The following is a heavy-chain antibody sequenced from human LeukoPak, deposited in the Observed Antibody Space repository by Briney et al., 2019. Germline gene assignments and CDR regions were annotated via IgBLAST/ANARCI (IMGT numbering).Heavy chain of an antibody. D-gene: IGHD6-19*01. J-gene: IGHJ4*02. CDR3: ARAWQWLVIDY. V-gene: IGHV7-4-1*02. CDR2: INTNTGNP. Sequence: ASVKVSCKASGYTFTTYAMNWVRQAPGQGLEWMGWINTNTGNPTYAQVFTGRFVFSLDTSVSTAYLQISSLQAEDTAVYYCARAWQWLVIDYWGQGTLVTVSS. CDR1: GYTFTTYA.